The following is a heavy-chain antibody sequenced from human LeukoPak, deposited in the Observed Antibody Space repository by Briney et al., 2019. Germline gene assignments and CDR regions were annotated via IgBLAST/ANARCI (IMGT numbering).Heavy chain of an antibody. D-gene: IGHD3-16*01. CDR3: ARTVYMGGRGGFYFDH. CDR1: GYSISSGYY. V-gene: IGHV4-38-2*01. Sequence: SETLSLTCAVSGYSISSGYYRGWIRQPPGKGLEWIGSIPHSGNTYYNTSLTRPVTIPVDTSKHQLSLKLSSVTAADTAVYYCARTVYMGGRGGFYFDHWGQGTLVTVSS. CDR2: IPHSGNT. J-gene: IGHJ4*02.